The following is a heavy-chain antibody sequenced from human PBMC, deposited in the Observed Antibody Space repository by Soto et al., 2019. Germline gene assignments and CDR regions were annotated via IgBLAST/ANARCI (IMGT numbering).Heavy chain of an antibody. CDR3: ARGVAVAGTFDAFDI. D-gene: IGHD6-19*01. J-gene: IGHJ3*02. CDR2: INHLGSI. V-gene: IGHV4-34*01. Sequence: PSETLSLTCVVSGWSLSDYFWSWIRQPPGMALEWIGEINHLGSINYNPSLKSRVTMPVDTSKNQFSLRLNSVTAADTAVYYCARGVAVAGTFDAFDIWGQGTMVTVSS. CDR1: GWSLSDYF.